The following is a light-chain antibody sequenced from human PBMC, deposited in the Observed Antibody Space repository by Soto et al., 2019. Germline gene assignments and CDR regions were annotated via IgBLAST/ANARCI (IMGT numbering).Light chain of an antibody. CDR1: QSVSSSS. CDR3: QQYGSSPRT. Sequence: EIVLTQSPGTLSLSPGERATLSCRASQSVSSSSLAWYQQKPGQAPRLLIYGASSRDTGIPDRFSGSGSGTDFTLSISRLESGDFAVYYCQQYGSSPRTFGQGTKVEIK. V-gene: IGKV3-20*01. CDR2: GAS. J-gene: IGKJ1*01.